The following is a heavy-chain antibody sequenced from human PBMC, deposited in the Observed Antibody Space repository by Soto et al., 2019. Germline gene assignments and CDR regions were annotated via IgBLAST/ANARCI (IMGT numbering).Heavy chain of an antibody. CDR3: KIVVVVAATNHYFDY. J-gene: IGHJ4*02. CDR1: VGTFSSYA. CDR2: IIPIFGTA. Sequence: SVKVSCKASVGTFSSYAISWVRQAPGQGLEWMGGIIPIFGTANYAQKFQGRVTITADESTSTAYMELSSLRSEDTAVYYCKIVVVVAATNHYFDYWGQGTLVTVSS. V-gene: IGHV1-69*13. D-gene: IGHD2-15*01.